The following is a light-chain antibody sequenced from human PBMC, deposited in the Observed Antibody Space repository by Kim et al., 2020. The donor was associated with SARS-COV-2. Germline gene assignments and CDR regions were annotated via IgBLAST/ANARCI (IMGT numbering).Light chain of an antibody. CDR3: QQYTRSPPAYT. Sequence: ERATLSCRASQSISSEYLALYQQTSGQAPWLLIFGASSRAAGIPDRFSGSVSGIDFTLTISSLEPEDFAVYYCQQYTRSPPAYTFGQGTKLEF. J-gene: IGKJ2*01. V-gene: IGKV3-20*01. CDR2: GAS. CDR1: QSISSEY.